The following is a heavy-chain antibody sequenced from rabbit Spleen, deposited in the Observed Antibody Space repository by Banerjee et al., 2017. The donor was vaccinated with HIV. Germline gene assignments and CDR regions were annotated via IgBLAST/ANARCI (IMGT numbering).Heavy chain of an antibody. CDR1: EFSFSTSYH. J-gene: IGHJ6*01. D-gene: IGHD8-1*01. V-gene: IGHV1S40*01. Sequence: EYGGGLVKPGASLTLTCTASEFSFSTSYHMCWVRQAPGKGLEWIACIDSGSSGFTYFASWAKGRFTISKTSSTTVTLQMTSLTGADTATYFCARDSGSSFSSYGMDLWGQGTLVTVS. CDR2: IDSGSSGFT. CDR3: ARDSGSSFSSYGMDL.